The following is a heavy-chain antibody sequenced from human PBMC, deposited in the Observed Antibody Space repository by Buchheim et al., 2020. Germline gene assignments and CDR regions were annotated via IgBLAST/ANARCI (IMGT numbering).Heavy chain of an antibody. J-gene: IGHJ6*03. V-gene: IGHV4-39*01. D-gene: IGHD5-12*01. Sequence: QLQLQESGPGLVKPSETLSLTCTVSGGSISSSSYYWGWIRQPPGKGLEWIGSIYYSGSTYYNPSLKSRVTISVDTSKNQFSLKLSAVTAADTAVYYCARHPDSGGYDGRDYMDVWGKGTT. CDR1: GGSISSSSYY. CDR3: ARHPDSGGYDGRDYMDV. CDR2: IYYSGST.